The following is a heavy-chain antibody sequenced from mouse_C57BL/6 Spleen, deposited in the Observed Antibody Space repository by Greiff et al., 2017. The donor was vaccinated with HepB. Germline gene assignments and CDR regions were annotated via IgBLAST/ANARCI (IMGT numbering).Heavy chain of an antibody. Sequence: QVQLQQSGTELVKPGASVKLSCKASGYTFTSYWMHWVKQRPGQGLEWIGNFNPSNGGTNYNEKFKSKATLTVDKSSSTAYMQLSSLTSEDSAVYYCAREGRLGRDYYAMDYWGQGTSVTVSS. CDR3: AREGRLGRDYYAMDY. J-gene: IGHJ4*01. CDR1: GYTFTSYW. CDR2: FNPSNGGT. V-gene: IGHV1-53*01. D-gene: IGHD4-1*01.